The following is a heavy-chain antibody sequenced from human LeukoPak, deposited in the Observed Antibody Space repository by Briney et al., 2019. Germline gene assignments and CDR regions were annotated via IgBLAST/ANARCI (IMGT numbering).Heavy chain of an antibody. Sequence: PGGSLRLSCAASGFTFSGYSMNWVRQAPGKGLEWVSYISSSSSSIYYADSVKGRFTISRDNAKNSLYLRMNSLRDEDTGIYYCARRPVRLVSNTLDYWGQGTLVTVSS. V-gene: IGHV3-48*02. J-gene: IGHJ4*02. CDR3: ARRPVRLVSNTLDY. CDR2: ISSSSSSI. D-gene: IGHD3-9*01. CDR1: GFTFSGYS.